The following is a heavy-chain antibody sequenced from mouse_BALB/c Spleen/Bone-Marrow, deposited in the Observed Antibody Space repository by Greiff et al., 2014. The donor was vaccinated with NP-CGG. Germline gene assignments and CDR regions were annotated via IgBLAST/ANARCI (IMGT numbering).Heavy chain of an antibody. D-gene: IGHD1-1*01. CDR3: TRSITTAVEFDY. Sequence: VQLQQSGTVLARPGASVKMSCKASGYSFTSYWVYWVKQRPGQGLEWIGAIYPGNSGTSYNQNFKGKAKLTAVTSASTAYMELSSLTNEDSAVYYCTRSITTAVEFDYWGQGTSLTVSS. J-gene: IGHJ2*03. CDR1: GYSFTSYW. CDR2: IYPGNSGT. V-gene: IGHV1-5*01.